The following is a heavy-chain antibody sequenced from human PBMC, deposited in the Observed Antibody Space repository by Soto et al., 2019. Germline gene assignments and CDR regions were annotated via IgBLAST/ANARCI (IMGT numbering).Heavy chain of an antibody. D-gene: IGHD2-2*01. CDR3: ARQQWCSSTSCYGGVDY. V-gene: IGHV5-51*01. CDR1: GYSFTSYW. CDR2: IYPGDSDT. J-gene: IGHJ4*02. Sequence: GESLKISCKGSGYSFTSYWIGWVRQMPGKGLEWMGIIYPGDSDTRYSPSFQGQVTISADKSISTAYLQWSSLKASDTAMYYCARQQWCSSTSCYGGVDYWGQGTQVTVSS.